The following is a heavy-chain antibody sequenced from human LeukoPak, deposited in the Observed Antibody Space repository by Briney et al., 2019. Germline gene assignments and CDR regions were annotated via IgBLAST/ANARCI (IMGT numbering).Heavy chain of an antibody. CDR1: GGSISSYY. Sequence: SETLSLTCTVSGGSISSYYWSWIRQPPGKGLEWIGYIYYSGSTNYNPSLKSRVTISVDTSKNQFSLKLSSVTAADTAVYYCARAGYSLTFDYWGQGTLVTVSS. CDR2: IYYSGST. D-gene: IGHD5-18*01. CDR3: ARAGYSLTFDY. V-gene: IGHV4-59*01. J-gene: IGHJ4*02.